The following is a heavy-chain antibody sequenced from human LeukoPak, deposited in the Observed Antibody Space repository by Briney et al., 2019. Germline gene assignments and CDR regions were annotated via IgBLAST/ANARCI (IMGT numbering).Heavy chain of an antibody. D-gene: IGHD2-2*01. CDR3: ARELGTTYYYYGMDV. CDR2: IWYDGSNK. V-gene: IGHV3-33*01. Sequence: GRSLRLSCAASGFTFSSYGMHWVRQAPGKGLEWVAVIWYDGSNKYYADSVKGRFTIPRDNSKNTLYLQMNSLRAEDTAVYYCARELGTTYYYYGMDVWGQGTTVTVSS. CDR1: GFTFSSYG. J-gene: IGHJ6*02.